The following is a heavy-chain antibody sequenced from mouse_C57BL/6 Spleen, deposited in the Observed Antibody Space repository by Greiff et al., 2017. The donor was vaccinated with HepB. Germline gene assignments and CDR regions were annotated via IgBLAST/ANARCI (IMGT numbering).Heavy chain of an antibody. D-gene: IGHD2-5*01. Sequence: EVMLVESGGGLVKPGGSLKLSCAASGFTFSDYGMHWVRQAPEKGLEWVAYISSGSSTIYYADTVKGRFTISRDNAKNTLFLQMTSLRSEDTAMYYCARPNSNYGAWFAYWGQGTLVTVSA. CDR1: GFTFSDYG. CDR3: ARPNSNYGAWFAY. CDR2: ISSGSSTI. J-gene: IGHJ3*01. V-gene: IGHV5-17*01.